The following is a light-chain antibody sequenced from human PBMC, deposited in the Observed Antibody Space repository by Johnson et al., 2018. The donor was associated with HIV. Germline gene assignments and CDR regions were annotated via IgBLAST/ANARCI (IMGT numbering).Light chain of an antibody. Sequence: QSVLTQPPSVSAAPGQKVTISCSGSSSNIGNNDVSWYQQLPGTAPKLLIYDNNKRPSGIPDRFSGSKSGTSATLGLNGLQTGDEAHYYCGTWDMSLSVKYVFGTGTKFSVL. J-gene: IGLJ1*01. CDR1: SSNIGNND. V-gene: IGLV1-51*01. CDR2: DNN. CDR3: GTWDMSLSVKYV.